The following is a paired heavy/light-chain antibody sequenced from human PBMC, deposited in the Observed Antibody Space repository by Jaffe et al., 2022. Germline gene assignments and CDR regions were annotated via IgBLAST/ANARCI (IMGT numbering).Light chain of an antibody. Sequence: DIQMTQSPSTLSASVGDRVTITCRASQTMSNWLAWYQQKPGKGPELLIYRASNLQNGVPSRFSGSGSGTEFTLTISSLQPDDFATYFCQQYKTYPYTFGQGTKLEIK. CDR3: QQYKTYPYT. CDR1: QTMSNW. CDR2: RAS. V-gene: IGKV1-5*03. J-gene: IGKJ2*01.
Heavy chain of an antibody. D-gene: IGHD4-4*01. CDR2: IYAGDSDT. V-gene: IGHV5-51*03. CDR3: VRRDDYNHGYFDY. Sequence: VQLVQSGAEVKKPGESLKISCKTSGYSFTTNWIGWVRQMPGKEMEWMGIIYAGDSDTKYNPSFQGQVIMSADKSITTAYLQWTSLKASDTAMYYCVRRDDYNHGYFDYWGQGTLVTVSS. J-gene: IGHJ4*02. CDR1: GYSFTTNW.